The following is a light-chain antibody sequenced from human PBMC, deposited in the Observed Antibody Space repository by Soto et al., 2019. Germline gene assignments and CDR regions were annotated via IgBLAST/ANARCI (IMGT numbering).Light chain of an antibody. CDR2: KAS. V-gene: IGKV1-5*03. Sequence: DIQMTQSPSTLPASVGDRVTITCRASQTISNWLAWYQQKPGKVPKLLIYKASSLESGVPSRFSGSGSATEFTLPISSLQPDDFATYYCQQYNLYWTFGQGTKVEIK. J-gene: IGKJ1*01. CDR1: QTISNW. CDR3: QQYNLYWT.